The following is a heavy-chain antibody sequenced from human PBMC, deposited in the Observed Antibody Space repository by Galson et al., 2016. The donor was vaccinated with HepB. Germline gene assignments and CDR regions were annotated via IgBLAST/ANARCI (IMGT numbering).Heavy chain of an antibody. D-gene: IGHD6-19*01. CDR3: VRRRLVVAGRGWFDP. Sequence: SLRLSCAASGFTFSSYWMSWVRQAPGKGLEWVVNINVDGSEEYYVDSVRGRFTISRDNAKNSMYLQMNSLRVEDTAVYYCVRRRLVVAGRGWFDPWGQGTLVTVSS. V-gene: IGHV3-7*05. J-gene: IGHJ5*02. CDR1: GFTFSSYW. CDR2: INVDGSEE.